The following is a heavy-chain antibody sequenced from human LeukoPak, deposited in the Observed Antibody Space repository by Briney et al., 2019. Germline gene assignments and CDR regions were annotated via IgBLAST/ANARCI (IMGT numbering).Heavy chain of an antibody. D-gene: IGHD3-10*01. CDR1: GFTFSSYG. Sequence: PGGTLRLSCAASGFTFSSYGMSWVRQAPGKGLEWVSAISGSGGSTYYADSVKGRFTISRDNSKNTLYLQMNSLRAEDTAVYYCAKGLRLLWFGDRGDWFDPWGQGTLVTVSS. J-gene: IGHJ5*02. V-gene: IGHV3-23*01. CDR3: AKGLRLLWFGDRGDWFDP. CDR2: ISGSGGST.